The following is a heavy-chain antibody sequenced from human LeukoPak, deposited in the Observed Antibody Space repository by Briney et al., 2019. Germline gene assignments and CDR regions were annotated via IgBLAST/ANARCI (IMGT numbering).Heavy chain of an antibody. CDR1: GGSIRSY. D-gene: IGHD3-16*02. Sequence: SETLSLTCTVSGGSIRSYWRWIRQPAGKGLEWIGRIYGSGSTDYNPSLKSRVTMSIDTSKNQFSLKLSSVTAADTAVYYCARDGYYDYVWGSYRYTLDYWGQGTLVTVSS. CDR2: IYGSGST. CDR3: ARDGYYDYVWGSYRYTLDY. J-gene: IGHJ4*02. V-gene: IGHV4-4*07.